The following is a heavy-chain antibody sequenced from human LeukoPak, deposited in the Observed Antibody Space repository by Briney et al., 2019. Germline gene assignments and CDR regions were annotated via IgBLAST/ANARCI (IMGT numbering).Heavy chain of an antibody. V-gene: IGHV3-23*01. CDR1: GFSFNTYA. D-gene: IGHD1-1*01. CDR2: ISNTGGST. CDR3: AKAPPYKKYFDY. J-gene: IGHJ4*02. Sequence: PGGSLRLSCAASGFSFNTYAMSWVRQAPGKGLEWVSAISNTGGSTYYADSVKGRFTISRDKSKNTLSLQMNSLRAEDTAVYYCAKAPPYKKYFDYWGQGTLVTVSS.